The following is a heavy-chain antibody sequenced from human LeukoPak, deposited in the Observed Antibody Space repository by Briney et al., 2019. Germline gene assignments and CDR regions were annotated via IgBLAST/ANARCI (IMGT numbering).Heavy chain of an antibody. V-gene: IGHV1-18*01. CDR2: ISAYNGNT. D-gene: IGHD1-14*01. Sequence: ASVKVSCKASGGTFSSYAISWVRQAPGQGLEWMGWISAYNGNTNYAQKLQGRVTMTTDTSTSTAYMELRSLRSDDTAVYYCARNRGAGVFDLWGRGTLVTVSS. CDR1: GGTFSSYA. CDR3: ARNRGAGVFDL. J-gene: IGHJ2*01.